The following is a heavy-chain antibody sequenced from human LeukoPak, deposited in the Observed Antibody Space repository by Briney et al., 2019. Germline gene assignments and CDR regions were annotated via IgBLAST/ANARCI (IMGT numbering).Heavy chain of an antibody. CDR3: ARIWSGYPDY. J-gene: IGHJ4*02. CDR2: IRYDGTNK. D-gene: IGHD3-3*01. Sequence: GGSLRLSCAASGFTFSSYGMHWVRQAPGKGLEWVAFIRYDGTNKFYADSVKGRFTISRDNARNSLYLHMNSLRVEDTAVFYCARIWSGYPDYWGQGTLVAVSS. V-gene: IGHV3-30*02. CDR1: GFTFSSYG.